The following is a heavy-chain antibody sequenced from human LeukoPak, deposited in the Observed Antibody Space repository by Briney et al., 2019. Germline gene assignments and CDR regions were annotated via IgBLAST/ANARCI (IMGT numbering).Heavy chain of an antibody. CDR1: GYTFTSYG. J-gene: IGHJ4*02. CDR3: ARDREFRKLFDY. CDR2: IIPIFGTA. Sequence: ASVKVSCKASGYTFTSYGISWVRQAPGQGLEWMGGIIPIFGTANYAQKFQGRVTITADESTSTAYMELSSLRSEDTAVYYCARDREFRKLFDYWGQGTLVTVSS. D-gene: IGHD3-10*01. V-gene: IGHV1-69*13.